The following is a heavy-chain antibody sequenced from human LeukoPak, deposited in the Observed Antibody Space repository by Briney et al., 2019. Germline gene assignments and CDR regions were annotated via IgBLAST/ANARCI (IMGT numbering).Heavy chain of an antibody. CDR2: TNGDGAST. V-gene: IGHV3-23*01. CDR3: AVYNWGFDW. Sequence: GGSLRLSCAASGFTFSSYGMSWVRQAPGKGLEWVSATNGDGASTYYADSVKGRFTISRDNSKNMLHLQMNSLTVEDTAVYYCAVYNWGFDWWGQGTLVTVSS. CDR1: GFTFSSYG. J-gene: IGHJ4*02. D-gene: IGHD7-27*01.